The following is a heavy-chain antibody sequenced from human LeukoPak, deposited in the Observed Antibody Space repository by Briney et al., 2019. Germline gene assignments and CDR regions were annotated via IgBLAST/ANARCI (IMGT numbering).Heavy chain of an antibody. D-gene: IGHD3-3*01. V-gene: IGHV4-61*02. CDR1: GGSISSGSYY. Sequence: NPSETLSLTCTVSGGSISSGSYYWSWIRQPAGKGLEWIGRIYTSGSTNYNPSLKSRVTISVDTSKNQFSLKLSSVTAADTALYYWARVQYDFWRCYPLGWFDPWGQGTLVTVSS. CDR2: IYTSGST. J-gene: IGHJ5*02. CDR3: ARVQYDFWRCYPLGWFDP.